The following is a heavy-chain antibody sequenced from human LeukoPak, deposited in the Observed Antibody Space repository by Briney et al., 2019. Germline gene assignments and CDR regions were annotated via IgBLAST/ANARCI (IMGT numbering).Heavy chain of an antibody. CDR1: GFTFSSYW. CDR2: IKQDGSEK. J-gene: IGHJ4*02. CDR3: ARGGAGIVGATHADY. D-gene: IGHD1-26*01. V-gene: IGHV3-7*01. Sequence: PGGSLRVSCAASGFTFSSYWMSWVRQAPGKGLEWVANIKQDGSEKYYVDSVKGRFTISRDNAKNALYLQMNSLRAEDTAVYYCARGGAGIVGATHADYWGQGTLVTVSS.